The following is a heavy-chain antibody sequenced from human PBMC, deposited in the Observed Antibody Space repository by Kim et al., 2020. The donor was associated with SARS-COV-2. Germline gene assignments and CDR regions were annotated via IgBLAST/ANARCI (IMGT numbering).Heavy chain of an antibody. Sequence: YADSVTDQLHISGDNAKNSLYLQRNSLKAEDTAVYYCARGSVLRRPAFDYWGQGTLVTVSS. V-gene: IGHV3-48*03. CDR3: ARGSVLRRPAFDY. J-gene: IGHJ4*02. D-gene: IGHD3-10*02.